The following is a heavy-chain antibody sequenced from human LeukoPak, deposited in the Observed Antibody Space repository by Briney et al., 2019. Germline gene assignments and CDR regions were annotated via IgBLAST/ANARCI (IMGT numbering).Heavy chain of an antibody. CDR1: GFTFRDYY. J-gene: IGHJ4*02. CDR2: ISSSGSTT. V-gene: IGHV3-11*01. D-gene: IGHD6-13*01. Sequence: PAGSLRLSCAASGFTFRDYYMNWIRQAPGKGLEWVASISSSGSTTNYADSAKGRFTISRDNAKNSLYLQMNSPRAEDTAVYYCARKDGYTSSWSFDYWGQGTLVTVSS. CDR3: ARKDGYTSSWSFDY.